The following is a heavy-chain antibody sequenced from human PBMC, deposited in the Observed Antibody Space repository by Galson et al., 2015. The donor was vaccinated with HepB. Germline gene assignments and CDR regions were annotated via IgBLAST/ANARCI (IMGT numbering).Heavy chain of an antibody. V-gene: IGHV3-11*06. CDR1: GFTFSDYY. J-gene: IGHJ4*02. CDR2: ISSSSSYT. D-gene: IGHD5-18*01. Sequence: SLRLSCAASGFTFSDYYMSWIRQAPGKGLEWVSYISSSSSYTNYADSVKGRFTISRDNAKNSLYLQMNSLRAEDTAVYYCARLGYSYGYVDYWGQGTLVTVSS. CDR3: ARLGYSYGYVDY.